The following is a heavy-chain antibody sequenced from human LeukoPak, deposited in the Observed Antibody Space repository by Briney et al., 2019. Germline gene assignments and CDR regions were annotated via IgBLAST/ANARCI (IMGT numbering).Heavy chain of an antibody. D-gene: IGHD6-19*01. V-gene: IGHV3-30*02. J-gene: IGHJ5*02. Sequence: GGSLRLSCAASGFTFSSHGMHWVRQAPGKGLEWVAFIRYDGSNKYYADSVKGRFTISRDNSKNTLYLQMNSLRAEDTAVYYCAREMLAAVAAQSWGQGTLVTVSS. CDR2: IRYDGSNK. CDR1: GFTFSSHG. CDR3: AREMLAAVAAQS.